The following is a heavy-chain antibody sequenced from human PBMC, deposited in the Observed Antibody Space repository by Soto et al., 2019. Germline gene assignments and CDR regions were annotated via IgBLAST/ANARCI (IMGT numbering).Heavy chain of an antibody. CDR2: IKQDGSEK. D-gene: IGHD6-6*01. CDR1: GCTFSSYW. V-gene: IGHV3-7*01. CDR3: ARDKGAELAARPPAFDI. Sequence: GGSXRLSCAASGCTFSSYWMSWVRQAPEKGLEWVANIKQDGSEKYYVDSVKGRFTISRDNAKNSLYLQMNSLRAEDTAVYYCARDKGAELAARPPAFDIWGQGTMVTVSS. J-gene: IGHJ3*02.